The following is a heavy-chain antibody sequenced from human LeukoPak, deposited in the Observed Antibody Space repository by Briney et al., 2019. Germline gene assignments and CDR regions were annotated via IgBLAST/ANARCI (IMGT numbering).Heavy chain of an antibody. J-gene: IGHJ4*02. Sequence: PGGSLRLSCAASGFTFSNYEMNWIRQAPGKGLEWISYISNSGNTKYYADSVKGRSSISRDNANNSVYLQMNNLRAEGTAVYYCAAVIDYWGQGTLVTVSS. CDR3: AAVIDY. V-gene: IGHV3-48*03. CDR2: ISNSGNTK. CDR1: GFTFSNYE.